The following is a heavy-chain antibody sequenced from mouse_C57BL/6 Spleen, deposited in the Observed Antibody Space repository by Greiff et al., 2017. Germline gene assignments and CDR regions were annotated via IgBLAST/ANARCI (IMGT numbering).Heavy chain of an antibody. Sequence: VQLQQSGPELVKPGASVKISCKASGYAFSSSWMNWVKQRPGKGLEWIGRIYPGDGDTNYNGKFKGKATLTADKSSSTAYMQLSSLTSEDSAVYFCAPAYYSNWGDWGQGTTLTVSS. J-gene: IGHJ2*01. CDR1: GYAFSSSW. CDR2: IYPGDGDT. V-gene: IGHV1-82*01. D-gene: IGHD2-5*01. CDR3: APAYYSNWGD.